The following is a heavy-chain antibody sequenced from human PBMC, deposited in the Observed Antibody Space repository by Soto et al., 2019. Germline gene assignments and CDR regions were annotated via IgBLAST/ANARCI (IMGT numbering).Heavy chain of an antibody. D-gene: IGHD4-17*01. CDR3: ARDNNYGGNEFDY. CDR1: GFTFSSYG. J-gene: IGHJ4*02. V-gene: IGHV3-33*01. CDR2: IWYDGSNK. Sequence: QVQLVESGGGVVQPGRSLRLSCAASGFTFSSYGMHWVRQAPGKGLEWVAVIWYDGSNKYYADSVKGRFTISRDNSKTTRYLKRNSLGAEDTAGYYCARDNNYGGNEFDYWAREPWSPSPQ.